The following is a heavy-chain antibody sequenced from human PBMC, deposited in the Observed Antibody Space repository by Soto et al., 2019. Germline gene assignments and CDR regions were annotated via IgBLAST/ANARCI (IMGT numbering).Heavy chain of an antibody. CDR2: ISYDGSNK. CDR1: GFTFSSYG. CDR3: AKDQYSSGWYIDY. J-gene: IGHJ4*02. D-gene: IGHD6-19*01. V-gene: IGHV3-30*18. Sequence: PGGSLRLSCAASGFTFSSYGMHWVRQVPGKGLEWVAVISYDGSNKYYADSVKGRFTISRDNSKNTLYLQMNSLRAEDTAVYYCAKDQYSSGWYIDYWGQGTLVTVSS.